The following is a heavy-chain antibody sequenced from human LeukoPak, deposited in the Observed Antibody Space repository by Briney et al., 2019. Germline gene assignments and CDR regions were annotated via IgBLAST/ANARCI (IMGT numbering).Heavy chain of an antibody. CDR2: INPSGGST. CDR3: ARAGLSNFRYYYHMDV. J-gene: IGHJ6*03. V-gene: IGHV1-46*01. D-gene: IGHD4-11*01. CDR1: GYTFTSHY. Sequence: GASVKVSCKSSGYTFTSHYIYWVRQAPGQGLEWMGVINPSGGSTKYAQKFQGRVSTTRDTSTSTVYMELSSLRSEDTAVYYCARAGLSNFRYYYHMDVWGKGTTVTVSS.